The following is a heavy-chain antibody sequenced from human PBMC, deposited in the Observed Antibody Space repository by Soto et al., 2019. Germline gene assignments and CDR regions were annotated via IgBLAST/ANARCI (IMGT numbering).Heavy chain of an antibody. J-gene: IGHJ4*02. CDR1: GFTFYTYS. V-gene: IGHV3-48*01. D-gene: IGHD6-25*01. Sequence: EVQLVESGGGLVQPGGSLRLSCAASGFTFYTYSMNSVRQAPGKGLEWISYIDSSGSITYYADSVKGRFTISRDNAKNSLFLQMSSLRAEDTAVYYCARDQSRYSGYPFDYWGQGKMVTVSS. CDR2: IDSSGSIT. CDR3: ARDQSRYSGYPFDY.